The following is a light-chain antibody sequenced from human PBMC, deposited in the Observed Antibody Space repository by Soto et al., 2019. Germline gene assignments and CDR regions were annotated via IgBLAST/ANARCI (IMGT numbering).Light chain of an antibody. V-gene: IGKV3-20*01. CDR3: QQYGSSPRYT. Sequence: EIVLTQSPGTLSLSPGERATLSCRASQSVSSSYLAWYQQKPGQAPRLLIYGGSSRATGIPDRFSGSGSGTDFTLTFSRLEPEVFAVYYCQQYGSSPRYTFGQGTKLEI. CDR2: GGS. J-gene: IGKJ2*01. CDR1: QSVSSSY.